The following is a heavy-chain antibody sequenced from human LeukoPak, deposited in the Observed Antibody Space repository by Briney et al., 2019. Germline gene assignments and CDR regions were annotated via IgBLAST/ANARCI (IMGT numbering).Heavy chain of an antibody. Sequence: SETLSLTCTVSGGSISSYYWSWIRQAPGKGLEWIGYIYYSGSTNYNPSLKSRVSISVDKSKNQFSLKLSSVTAADTAVYYCARGNGGNSFDYWGQGTLVTVSS. J-gene: IGHJ4*02. V-gene: IGHV4-59*01. CDR1: GGSISSYY. D-gene: IGHD4-23*01. CDR2: IYYSGST. CDR3: ARGNGGNSFDY.